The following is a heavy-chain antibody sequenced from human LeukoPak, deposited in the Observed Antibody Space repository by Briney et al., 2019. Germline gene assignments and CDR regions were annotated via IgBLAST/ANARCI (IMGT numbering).Heavy chain of an antibody. V-gene: IGHV1-18*01. CDR2: ISAYNGNT. D-gene: IGHD5-18*01. J-gene: IGHJ4*02. Sequence: ASVKVSCKASGYTFTSYGISWVRQAPGQGLEWMGWISAYNGNTNYAQKLQGRVTMTTGTSTSTAYMELRSLRSDDTAVYYCARERASALGGYYFDYWGQGTLVTVSS. CDR3: ARERASALGGYYFDY. CDR1: GYTFTSYG.